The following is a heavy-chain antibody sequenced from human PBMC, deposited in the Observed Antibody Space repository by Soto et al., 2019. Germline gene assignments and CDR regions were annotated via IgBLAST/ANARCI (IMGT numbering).Heavy chain of an antibody. V-gene: IGHV3-11*01. J-gene: IGHJ6*02. CDR1: GFTFSDYY. D-gene: IGHD6-13*01. Sequence: PGGSLRLSCAASGFTFSDYYMIWIRQAPGKGLEWVSYISSSGSTIYYADSVKGRFTISRDNAKNSLYLQMNSLRAEDTAVYYCARDPQQLASYYYGMDVWGQGTTVTV. CDR2: ISSSGSTI. CDR3: ARDPQQLASYYYGMDV.